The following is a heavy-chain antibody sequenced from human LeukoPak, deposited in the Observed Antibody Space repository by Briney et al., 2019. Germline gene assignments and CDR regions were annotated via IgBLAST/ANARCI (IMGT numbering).Heavy chain of an antibody. D-gene: IGHD3-3*01. CDR1: GFTFDDYT. V-gene: IGHV3-43*01. Sequence: GGSLRLSCAASGFTFDDYTRPWVRQAPGKGLEWVSLISWDGGSTYYADSVKGRFTISRDNSKNSLYLQMNSLRAEDTAVYYCAKAYEPPAPLHALDIWGQGTIVTVSS. CDR2: ISWDGGST. J-gene: IGHJ3*02. CDR3: AKAYEPPAPLHALDI.